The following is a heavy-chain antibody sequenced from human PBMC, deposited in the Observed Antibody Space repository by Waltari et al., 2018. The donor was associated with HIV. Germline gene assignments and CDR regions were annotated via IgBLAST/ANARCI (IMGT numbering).Heavy chain of an antibody. V-gene: IGHV3-7*01. CDR1: GFTFSNYW. CDR3: ARDER. J-gene: IGHJ4*02. CDR2: MNQDGSDI. Sequence: EVQLVESGGGLVQPGGSLRLSCAASGFTFSNYWMSWARQAPGEGPEWVASMNQDGSDIYYGDSVKGRFTISRDNAKNSLYLQLNSLRADETAVYYCARDERWGQGTLVTVSS.